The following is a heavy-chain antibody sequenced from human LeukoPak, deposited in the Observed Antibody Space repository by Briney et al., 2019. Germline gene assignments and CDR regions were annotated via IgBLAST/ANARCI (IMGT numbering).Heavy chain of an antibody. D-gene: IGHD1-26*01. Sequence: GGSLRLSCAASGFTFDDYGMSWVRQAPGKGLEWVSGINWNGGSTGYADSVKGRFTISRDNAKNSLYLQMNSLRAEDTALYYCARGNRSGSYSQSYYWGQGTLVTVSS. J-gene: IGHJ4*02. CDR2: INWNGGST. CDR3: ARGNRSGSYSQSYY. V-gene: IGHV3-20*04. CDR1: GFTFDDYG.